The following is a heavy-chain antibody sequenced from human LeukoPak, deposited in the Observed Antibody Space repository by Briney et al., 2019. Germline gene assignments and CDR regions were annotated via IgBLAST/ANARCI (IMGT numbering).Heavy chain of an antibody. Sequence: SGTLSLTCTVSGGSISSGGYYWSWIRQHPGKGLEWIGYIYYSGSTYYNPSLKSRVTISVDTSKNQFSLKLSSVTAADTAVYYCAREVYGDHRFDYWGQGTLVTVSS. CDR1: GGSISSGGYY. V-gene: IGHV4-31*03. CDR3: AREVYGDHRFDY. J-gene: IGHJ4*02. CDR2: IYYSGST. D-gene: IGHD4-17*01.